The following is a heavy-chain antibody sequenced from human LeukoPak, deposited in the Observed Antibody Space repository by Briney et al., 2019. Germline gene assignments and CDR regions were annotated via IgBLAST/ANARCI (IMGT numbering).Heavy chain of an antibody. D-gene: IGHD5-18*01. Sequence: ASVKVSCKASGYTFTGYYMHWVRQAPGQGLEWMGRINPNSGGTNYAQKFQGRVTMTRDTSISTAYMDLSRLRSDDTAVYYCARVLGGYSYGYHMYNWFDPWGQGTLVTVSS. CDR2: INPNSGGT. J-gene: IGHJ5*02. CDR1: GYTFTGYY. V-gene: IGHV1-2*06. CDR3: ARVLGGYSYGYHMYNWFDP.